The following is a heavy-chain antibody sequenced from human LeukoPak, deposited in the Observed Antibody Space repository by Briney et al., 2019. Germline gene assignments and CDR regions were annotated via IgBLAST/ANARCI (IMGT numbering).Heavy chain of an antibody. CDR1: GSTFSSYA. J-gene: IGHJ4*02. V-gene: IGHV3-64*01. CDR3: ARGKGIYCGGDCSALDY. Sequence: GGSLRLSCAASGSTFSSYAMHWVRQAPGKGLEYVSAISTNGGTTYYANSVEGRFTISRDNSKNTLYLQMGSLRTEDMAVYYCARGKGIYCGGDCSALDYWGQGTLVTVSS. D-gene: IGHD2-21*02. CDR2: ISTNGGTT.